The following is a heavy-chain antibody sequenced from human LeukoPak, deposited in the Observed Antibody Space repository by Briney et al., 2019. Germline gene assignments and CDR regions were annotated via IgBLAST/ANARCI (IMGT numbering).Heavy chain of an antibody. V-gene: IGHV3-20*01. CDR2: IKWNGGST. CDR1: GFTFDDYG. D-gene: IGHD6-13*01. CDR3: ARGSGSSWYFYFDF. J-gene: IGHJ4*02. Sequence: GGSLRLSCAASGFTFDDYGMTWVRQAPGKGLEWISGIKWNGGSTGYADSVKGRFTISRDNAKNSVYLHMNSLRDEDTALYHCARGSGSSWYFYFDFWGQGTLVTVSS.